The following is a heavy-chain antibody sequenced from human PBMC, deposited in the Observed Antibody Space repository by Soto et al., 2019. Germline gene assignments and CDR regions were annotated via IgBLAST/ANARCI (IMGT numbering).Heavy chain of an antibody. CDR3: ARGVYFDWLANAFDI. D-gene: IGHD3-9*01. V-gene: IGHV4-34*01. CDR2: INHSGST. CDR1: GGSFSGYY. Sequence: TSETLSLTCAVYGGSFSGYYWSWIRQPPGKGLEWIGEINHSGSTNYNPSLKSRVTISVDTSKNQFSLKLSSVTAADTAVYYCARGVYFDWLANAFDIWGQGTMVTVSS. J-gene: IGHJ3*02.